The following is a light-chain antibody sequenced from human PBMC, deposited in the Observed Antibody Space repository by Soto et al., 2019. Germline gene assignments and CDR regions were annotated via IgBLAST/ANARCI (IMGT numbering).Light chain of an antibody. J-gene: IGKJ1*01. CDR3: QQSYNSPQT. Sequence: DIKMTRSPSSLSASVGDEVTITCRASQTIMTYLNWYQLKPGKPPRLLIYAASSLQSGVPSRFSGSGSGTDFTLTISSLQPEDFATYSCQQSYNSPQTFGRGTKVDIK. CDR1: QTIMTY. CDR2: AAS. V-gene: IGKV1-39*01.